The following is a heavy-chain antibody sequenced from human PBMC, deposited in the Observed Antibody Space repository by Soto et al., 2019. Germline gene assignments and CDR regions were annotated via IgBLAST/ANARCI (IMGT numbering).Heavy chain of an antibody. CDR2: IIPIFGTA. J-gene: IGHJ6*02. V-gene: IGHV1-69*13. CDR3: ARGDPHIRPGGIAAAGTYYYYGMDV. D-gene: IGHD6-13*01. Sequence: SVKVSCKASGGTFSSYAISWVRQAPGQGLEWMGGIIPIFGTANYAQKFQGRVTITADESTSTAYMELSSLRSEDTAVYYCARGDPHIRPGGIAAAGTYYYYGMDVWGQGTTVTVSS. CDR1: GGTFSSYA.